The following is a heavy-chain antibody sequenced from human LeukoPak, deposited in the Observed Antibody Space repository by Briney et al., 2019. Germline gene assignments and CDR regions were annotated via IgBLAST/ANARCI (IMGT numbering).Heavy chain of an antibody. Sequence: SETLSLTCAVYGESFRAYYWSWIRQPPGKGLEWIGEINHSGNASYNPSLKSRVTMSVDTFKSQFSLKLTSVTAADTAVYYCAGWHCNSISCERGFDYWGQGTLVTVSS. D-gene: IGHD2-2*01. CDR2: INHSGNA. CDR1: GESFRAYY. V-gene: IGHV4-34*01. J-gene: IGHJ4*02. CDR3: AGWHCNSISCERGFDY.